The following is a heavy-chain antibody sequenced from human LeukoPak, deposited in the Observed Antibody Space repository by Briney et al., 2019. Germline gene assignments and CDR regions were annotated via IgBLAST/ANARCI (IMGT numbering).Heavy chain of an antibody. V-gene: IGHV4-39*01. D-gene: IGHD6-19*01. CDR3: ARHGSLSSGLYI. Sequence: SETLSLTCTVSGGSISSSSYYWGWIRQPPGKGLEWIGSIYYSGSTYYNPSLKSRVTISVDTSKNQFSLKLSSVTAADTAVYYCARHGSLSSGLYIRGQGSLVTVSS. CDR1: GGSISSSSYY. CDR2: IYYSGST. J-gene: IGHJ4*02.